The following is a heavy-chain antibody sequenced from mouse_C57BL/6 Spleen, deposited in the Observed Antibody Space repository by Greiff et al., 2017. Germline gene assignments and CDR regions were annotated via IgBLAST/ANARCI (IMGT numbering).Heavy chain of an antibody. V-gene: IGHV1-26*01. Sequence: EVQLQQSGPELVKPGASVKISCKASGYTFTDYYMNWVKQSHGKSLEWIGDINPNNGGTSYNQKFKGKATLTVDKSSSTAYMELRSLTSEDSAVYYCARGDYYGSSYGGYFDYWGQGTTLTVSS. D-gene: IGHD1-1*01. CDR3: ARGDYYGSSYGGYFDY. CDR1: GYTFTDYY. J-gene: IGHJ2*01. CDR2: INPNNGGT.